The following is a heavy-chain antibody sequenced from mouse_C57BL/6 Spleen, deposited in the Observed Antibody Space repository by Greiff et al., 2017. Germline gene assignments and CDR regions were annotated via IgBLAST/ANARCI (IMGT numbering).Heavy chain of an antibody. D-gene: IGHD2-4*01. CDR3: ARGGDYDGGIFDY. CDR2: ISGGGGNT. J-gene: IGHJ2*01. CDR1: GFTFSSYS. V-gene: IGHV5-9*01. Sequence: EVLLVESGGGLVKPGGSLKLSCAASGFTFSSYSMSWVRQTPEKRLEWVATISGGGGNTYYPDRVKGRFTITRDNAKNTLYLQMSSLRSEDTALYYCARGGDYDGGIFDYWGQGTTLTVSS.